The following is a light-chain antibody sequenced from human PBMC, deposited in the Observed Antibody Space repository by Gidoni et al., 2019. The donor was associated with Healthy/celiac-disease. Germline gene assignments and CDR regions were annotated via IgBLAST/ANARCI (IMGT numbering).Light chain of an antibody. CDR3: QQYNSYRT. CDR2: KAS. V-gene: IGKV1-5*03. CDR1: QSISSW. J-gene: IGKJ1*01. Sequence: DIQMTQSPSTLSASVGDRVTITCRARQSISSWLAWYQQKPGKAPKLLIYKASSLESGVPSRFSGSGSGTEFTLTISILQPDDFATYYCQQYNSYRTFGQGTKVEIK.